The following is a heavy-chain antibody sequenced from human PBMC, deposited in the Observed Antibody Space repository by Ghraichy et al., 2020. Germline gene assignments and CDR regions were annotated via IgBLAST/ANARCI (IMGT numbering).Heavy chain of an antibody. CDR2: ISSSSSTI. CDR3: VTAGYCSSTSCWGTNYYYGMDV. D-gene: IGHD2-2*01. Sequence: GGSLRLSCAASGFTFSSYSMNWVRQAPGKGLEWVSYISSSSSTIYYADSVKGRFTISRDNAKNSLYLQMNSLRAEDTAVYYCVTAGYCSSTSCWGTNYYYGMDVWGQGTTVTVSS. J-gene: IGHJ6*02. V-gene: IGHV3-48*01. CDR1: GFTFSSYS.